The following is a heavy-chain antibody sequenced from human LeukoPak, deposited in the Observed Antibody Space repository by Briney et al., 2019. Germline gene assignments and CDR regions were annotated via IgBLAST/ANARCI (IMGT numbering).Heavy chain of an antibody. CDR2: ISGSGGGT. CDR1: GFTFSSYA. V-gene: IGHV3-23*01. Sequence: PGGSLRLSCAASGFTFSSYAMSWVRQAPGKGLEWVSAISGSGGGTYYADSVKGRFTISRDNPKNTLYLQMNSLRAEDTAIYCCAKGLGVGVYEAFDIWGQGTMVTVSS. D-gene: IGHD3-3*01. J-gene: IGHJ3*02. CDR3: AKGLGVGVYEAFDI.